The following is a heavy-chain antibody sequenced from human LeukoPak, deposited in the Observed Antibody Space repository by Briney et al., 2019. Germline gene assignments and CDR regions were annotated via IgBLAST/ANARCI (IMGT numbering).Heavy chain of an antibody. J-gene: IGHJ4*02. V-gene: IGHV1-2*02. Sequence: ASVKVSCKASGYTFTSYAMNWVRQAPGQGLEWMGWINPNSGGTNYAQKFQGRVTMTRDTSISTAYMELSRLRSDDTAVYYCAREGSYYDSPPTDYWGQGTLVTVSS. CDR3: AREGSYYDSPPTDY. CDR2: INPNSGGT. CDR1: GYTFTSYA. D-gene: IGHD3-22*01.